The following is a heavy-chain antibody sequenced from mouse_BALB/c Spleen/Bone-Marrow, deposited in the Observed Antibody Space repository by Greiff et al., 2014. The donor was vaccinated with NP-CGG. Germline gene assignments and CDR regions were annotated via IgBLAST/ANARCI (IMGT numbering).Heavy chain of an antibody. J-gene: IGHJ4*01. V-gene: IGHV1-31*01. Sequence: EVKLQESGPELVKPGASMKISCKASGYSFTGYTMNWVKQIHGKNLEWIGLINPYNGGSSYNQKFKGKATLTVDKSSSTAYMELLSLTSEDSAVYYCARWDYYGYALDFWGQGTSVTVSS. CDR1: GYSFTGYT. CDR3: ARWDYYGYALDF. D-gene: IGHD1-1*01. CDR2: INPYNGGS.